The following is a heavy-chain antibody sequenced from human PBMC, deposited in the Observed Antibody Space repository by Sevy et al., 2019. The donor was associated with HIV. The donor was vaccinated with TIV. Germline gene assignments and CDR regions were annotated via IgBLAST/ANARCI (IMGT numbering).Heavy chain of an antibody. V-gene: IGHV3-30-3*01. CDR1: GFTFSSYA. J-gene: IGHJ2*01. Sequence: GGSLRLSCAASGFTFSSYAMHWVRQAPGKGLEWVAVISYDGSNKYYADSLKGQFTISRDNSKNTLYLQMNSLRAEDTVVYYCPSQVHFREWYFDLRGRGTLVTVSS. CDR3: PSQVHFREWYFDL. CDR2: ISYDGSNK.